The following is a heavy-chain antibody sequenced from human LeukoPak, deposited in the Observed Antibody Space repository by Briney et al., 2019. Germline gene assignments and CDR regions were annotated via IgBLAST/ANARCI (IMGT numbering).Heavy chain of an antibody. Sequence: ASVKVSCKASGYIFTRTGINWVRQAPGQGLEWMGWISPYNDNTKYAQKFQGRVTMTTDTSTTTAYMDLRSLRSDDTAVYYCARPQVGQGGNGYLYYYYYMDVWGKGTTVTVSS. J-gene: IGHJ6*03. CDR2: ISPYNDNT. V-gene: IGHV1-18*04. CDR3: ARPQVGQGGNGYLYYYYYMDV. D-gene: IGHD5-24*01. CDR1: GYIFTRTG.